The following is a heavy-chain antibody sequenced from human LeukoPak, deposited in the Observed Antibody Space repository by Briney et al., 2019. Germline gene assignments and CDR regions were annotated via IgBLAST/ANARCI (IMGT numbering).Heavy chain of an antibody. J-gene: IGHJ4*02. V-gene: IGHV3-23*01. CDR1: GFTFSSYA. CDR2: ISGSGGST. Sequence: PGGSLRLSCAASGFTFSSYAMSWVRQAPGKGLEWVSDISGSGGSTYYADSVKGRFTISRDNAKNSLYLQMNSLRAEDTAVYYCASLGGYFDWLSQFDYWGQGTLVTVSS. D-gene: IGHD3-9*01. CDR3: ASLGGYFDWLSQFDY.